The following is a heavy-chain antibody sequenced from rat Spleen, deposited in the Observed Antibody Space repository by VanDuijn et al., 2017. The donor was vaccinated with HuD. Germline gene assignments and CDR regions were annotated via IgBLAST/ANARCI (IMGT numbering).Heavy chain of an antibody. J-gene: IGHJ4*01. CDR2: ISPSGGST. CDR3: ATHMGLWVPYVMDA. V-gene: IGHV5-19*01. D-gene: IGHD1-7*01. CDR1: GLTFSNYG. Sequence: EVQLVESGGGLVQPGRSLKLSCAASGLTFSNYGMHWIRQAPTKGLEWVASISPSGGSTYFRDSVRGRFTISRDNAKSTLCLQMDSLRSEDTATYYCATHMGLWVPYVMDAWGQGASVTVSS.